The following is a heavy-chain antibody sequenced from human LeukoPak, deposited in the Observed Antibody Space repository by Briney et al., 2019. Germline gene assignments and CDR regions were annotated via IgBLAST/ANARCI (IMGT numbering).Heavy chain of an antibody. V-gene: IGHV3-11*04. Sequence: PGVSLRLSCAASGFRFDSFYMGWIRQVPGKGLDYIALISSSGAVPYYAESVKGRFTISRDNAKHSVSLQMHSLSADDTAVYYCARSLIVASEDYWGQGTLVTVST. J-gene: IGHJ4*02. CDR3: ARSLIVASEDY. CDR2: ISSSGAVP. CDR1: GFRFDSFY. D-gene: IGHD3-22*01.